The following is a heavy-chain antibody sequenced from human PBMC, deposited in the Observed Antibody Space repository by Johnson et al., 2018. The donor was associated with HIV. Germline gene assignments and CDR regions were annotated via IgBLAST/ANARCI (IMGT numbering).Heavy chain of an antibody. CDR2: ISGSGGST. CDR3: AKEGADYNFWSGYSSNAFDI. Sequence: VQLLESGGGLVQPGGSLRLSCAASGFTFSSYAMSWVRQAPGKGLEWVSAISGSGGSTYYADSVKGRFTISRDNSKNTLYLQMNSLRAEDTAVYYCAKEGADYNFWSGYSSNAFDIWGQGTMVTVSS. CDR1: GFTFSSYA. J-gene: IGHJ3*02. D-gene: IGHD3-3*01. V-gene: IGHV3-23*01.